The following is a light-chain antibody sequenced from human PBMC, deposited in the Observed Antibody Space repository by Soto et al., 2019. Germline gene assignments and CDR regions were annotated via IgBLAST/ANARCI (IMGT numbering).Light chain of an antibody. V-gene: IGKV3-11*01. J-gene: IGKJ1*01. CDR2: DAS. CDR1: QSVSSY. Sequence: EIVLTQSPATLSLSPGERATLSCRASQSVSSYLAWYQQKPGQAPRLLIYDASNRATGIPARFSGSGPGTDFTLTISTLEPEDFAVYDCQHRSNWPPTFGQETKVEIK. CDR3: QHRSNWPPT.